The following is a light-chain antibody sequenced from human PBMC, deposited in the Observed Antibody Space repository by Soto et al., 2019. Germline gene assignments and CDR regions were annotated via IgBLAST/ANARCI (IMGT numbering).Light chain of an antibody. J-gene: IGKJ4*01. Sequence: DIVMTQSPDSLAVSLGERATINCKSSQSVLYISNQKNYLAWYQQKPGQPPKLLISWASTRESGVPDRFSGSGSGTHFTLTISSLQAEDVAVYYCHQHLSSPATFGGGTKVEI. V-gene: IGKV4-1*01. CDR2: WAS. CDR1: QSVLYISNQKNY. CDR3: HQHLSSPAT.